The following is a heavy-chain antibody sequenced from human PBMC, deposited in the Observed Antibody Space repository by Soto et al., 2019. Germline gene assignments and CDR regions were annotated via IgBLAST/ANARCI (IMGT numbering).Heavy chain of an antibody. CDR1: GYTFTSYA. J-gene: IGHJ4*02. V-gene: IGHV1-3*01. CDR2: INAGNGNT. D-gene: IGHD2-2*01. Sequence: GASVKVSCKASGYTFTSYAMHWVRQAPGQRLEWMGWINAGNGNTKYSQKFQGRVTITRDTSASTAYMELSSLRSEDTAVYYSARDPGPAIFDYWGQETLVTVSS. CDR3: ARDPGPAIFDY.